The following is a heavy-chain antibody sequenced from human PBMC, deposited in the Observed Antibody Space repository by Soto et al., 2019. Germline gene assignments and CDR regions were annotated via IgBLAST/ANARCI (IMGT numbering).Heavy chain of an antibody. CDR2: IKQDGSDT. V-gene: IGHV3-7*03. CDR1: GFTFSSYW. D-gene: IGHD3-9*01. CDR3: LGGTDYDTP. Sequence: EVQLVESGGGLVQPGGSLRLSCAASGFTFSSYWMSWVRQAPGKGLEWVANIKQDGSDTCYIDSVKGRFTISRDNAQNSVSLQMNSLRAEDTAVYYCLGGTDYDTPWGQGTLVTVSS. J-gene: IGHJ5*02.